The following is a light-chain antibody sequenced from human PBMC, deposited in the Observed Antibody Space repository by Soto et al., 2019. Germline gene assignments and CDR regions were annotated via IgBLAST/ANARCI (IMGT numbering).Light chain of an antibody. CDR2: GAS. Sequence: EIVLTQSPGILSLSPGERATLSCRASQSGSNNYLAWYQQKPGQSPRLLIYGASNRATGIPDRFNGSGSGTDFTLTISRLDPEDFAVYFCQQYGSSPYTFGQGTKLEIK. CDR3: QQYGSSPYT. V-gene: IGKV3-20*01. J-gene: IGKJ2*01. CDR1: QSGSNNY.